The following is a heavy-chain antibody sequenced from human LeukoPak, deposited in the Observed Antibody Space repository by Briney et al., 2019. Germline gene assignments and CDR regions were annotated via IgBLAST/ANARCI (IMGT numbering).Heavy chain of an antibody. V-gene: IGHV3-23*01. Sequence: TGGSLRLSCAASGFTFSSYAMSWVRQAPGKGLEWVSAISGSVRSTYYADSVKGRFTISRDNSKNALYLQMNALTDEDTAIYYCARRGCSDGSCRIAFDSWGQGTLVTVSS. CDR3: ARRGCSDGSCRIAFDS. CDR1: GFTFSSYA. J-gene: IGHJ4*02. D-gene: IGHD2-15*01. CDR2: ISGSVRST.